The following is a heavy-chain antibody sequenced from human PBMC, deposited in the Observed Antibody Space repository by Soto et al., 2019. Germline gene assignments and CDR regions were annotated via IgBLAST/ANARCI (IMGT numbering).Heavy chain of an antibody. V-gene: IGHV1-3*01. Sequence: ASVKVSCKASGYTFTGYAMHWVRQAPGQRLEWMGWINAGNGNTKYSQKFQGRVTITRDTSASTAYMELSSLRSEDTAVYYCARKVADNWFDPWGQGTLVTVSS. CDR2: INAGNGNT. CDR3: ARKVADNWFDP. J-gene: IGHJ5*02. CDR1: GYTFTGYA.